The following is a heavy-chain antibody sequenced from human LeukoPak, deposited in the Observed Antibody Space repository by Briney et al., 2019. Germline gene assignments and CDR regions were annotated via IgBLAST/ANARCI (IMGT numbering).Heavy chain of an antibody. CDR1: GGSFSGYY. V-gene: IGHV4-34*01. D-gene: IGHD6-13*01. Sequence: SETLSLTCAVYGGSFSGYYWSWIRQPPGKGLEWIGEINHSGSTNYNPSLKSRVTISVDTSKNQFSLKLSSVTAADTAVYYCARRRLIAAADWFDPWGQGTLVTVSS. CDR3: ARRRLIAAADWFDP. CDR2: INHSGST. J-gene: IGHJ5*02.